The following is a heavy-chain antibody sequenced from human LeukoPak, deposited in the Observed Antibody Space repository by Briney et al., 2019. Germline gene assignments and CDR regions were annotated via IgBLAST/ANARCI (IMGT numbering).Heavy chain of an antibody. Sequence: GGSLRLSCAASGFTFSSYAMSWVRQAPGKGLEWVSAISGSGGSTYYAGSVKGRFTISRDNSKNTLYLQMNSLRAEDTAVYYCARDYVRWADDYNTFLFWGQGTLVTVSS. CDR1: GFTFSSYA. CDR3: ARDYVRWADDYNTFLF. V-gene: IGHV3-23*01. J-gene: IGHJ4*02. D-gene: IGHD5-24*01. CDR2: ISGSGGST.